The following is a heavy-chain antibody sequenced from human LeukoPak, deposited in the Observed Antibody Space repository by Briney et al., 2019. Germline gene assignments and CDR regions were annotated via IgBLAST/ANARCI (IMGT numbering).Heavy chain of an antibody. CDR2: IDSDGSWT. D-gene: IGHD2/OR15-2a*01. CDR1: GNYW. V-gene: IGHV3-74*01. Sequence: GGSLRLSCAASGNYWMHWVRQAPGKGLVWVSHIDSDGSWTSYADSVKGRFTISKDNAKNTVYLQMNSLRAEGTAVYYCVSFYETYWGRGTLVTVSS. CDR3: VSFYETY. J-gene: IGHJ4*02.